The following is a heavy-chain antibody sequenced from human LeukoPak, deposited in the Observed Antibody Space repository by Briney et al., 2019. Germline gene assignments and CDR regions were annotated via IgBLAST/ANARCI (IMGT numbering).Heavy chain of an antibody. J-gene: IGHJ5*02. CDR1: GYSITSAYY. CDR3: ARGASETRSGLLGYWFDP. Sequence: PSETLSLTCTVSGYSITSAYYWGWIRQSPGKGLAWIGSIYHSGSSYYNPSLKSRVTISVDTSKNQFSLKLSSVTAADTAVYYCARGASETRSGLLGYWFDPWGQGTLVTVSS. D-gene: IGHD6-19*01. CDR2: IYHSGSS. V-gene: IGHV4-38-2*02.